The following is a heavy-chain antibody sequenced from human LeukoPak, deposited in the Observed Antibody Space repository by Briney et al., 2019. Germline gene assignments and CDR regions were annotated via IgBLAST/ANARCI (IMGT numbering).Heavy chain of an antibody. CDR2: ISWNSGSI. V-gene: IGHV3-9*01. Sequence: GGSLRLSCAASGFTFDDYAMHWVRHAPGKGLEWVSGISWNSGSIGYADSVKGRFTISRDNAKNSLYLQMNSLRAEDTALYYCAKDSKSDGFGELLYSGFGYWGQGTLVTVSS. CDR3: AKDSKSDGFGELLYSGFGY. D-gene: IGHD3-10*01. CDR1: GFTFDDYA. J-gene: IGHJ4*02.